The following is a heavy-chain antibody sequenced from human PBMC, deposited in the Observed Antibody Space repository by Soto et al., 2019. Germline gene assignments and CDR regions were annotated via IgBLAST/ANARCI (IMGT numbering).Heavy chain of an antibody. D-gene: IGHD1-7*01. CDR3: AGGGGGLELPYNWFDP. CDR2: IIPIFGTA. V-gene: IGHV1-69*12. CDR1: GGTFSSYA. J-gene: IGHJ5*02. Sequence: QVQLVQSGAEVKKPGSSVKVSCKASGGTFSSYAISWVRQAPGQGLEWMGGIIPIFGTANYAQKFQGRVTNAADESTRTAYRGVSSLKSEDTAVHYWAGGGGGLELPYNWFDPWGQGTLVTVSS.